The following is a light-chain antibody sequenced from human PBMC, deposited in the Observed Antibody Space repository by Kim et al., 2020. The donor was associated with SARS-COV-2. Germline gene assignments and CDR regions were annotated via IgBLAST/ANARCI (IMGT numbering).Light chain of an antibody. CDR3: QQYYSYPIT. CDR1: QGISSY. Sequence: ASTGDRVTITCRASQGISSYLAWYQQKPGKAPKLLIYAASTLQSGVPSRFSGSGSGTDFTLTITCLQSEDFATYYCQQYYSYPITFGQGTRLEIK. V-gene: IGKV1-8*01. J-gene: IGKJ5*01. CDR2: AAS.